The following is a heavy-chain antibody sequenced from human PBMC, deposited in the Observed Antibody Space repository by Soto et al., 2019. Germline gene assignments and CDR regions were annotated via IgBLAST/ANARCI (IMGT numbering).Heavy chain of an antibody. CDR1: GFTFDDYT. Sequence: GGSLRLSCAASGFTFDDYTMHWVRQAPGKGLEWVSLISWDGGSTYYADSVKGRFTISRDNSKNSLYLQMNSLRTEDTALYYCAKEGDSSGYYPHYYGMDVWGQGTTVTVSS. CDR3: AKEGDSSGYYPHYYGMDV. J-gene: IGHJ6*02. D-gene: IGHD3-22*01. V-gene: IGHV3-43*01. CDR2: ISWDGGST.